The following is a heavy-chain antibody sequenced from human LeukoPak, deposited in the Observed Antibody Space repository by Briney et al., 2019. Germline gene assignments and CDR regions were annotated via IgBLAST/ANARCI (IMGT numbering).Heavy chain of an antibody. V-gene: IGHV4-59*08. CDR3: ARHRGYSYGYEDY. CDR2: IYYSGST. Sequence: KASETLSLTCTVSGGSISSYYWSWIRQPPGKGLEWIGYIYYSGSTNYNPSLKSRVTISVDTSKNQFSLKLSSVTAADTAVYYCARHRGYSYGYEDYWGQGTLVTVSS. D-gene: IGHD5-18*01. CDR1: GGSISSYY. J-gene: IGHJ4*02.